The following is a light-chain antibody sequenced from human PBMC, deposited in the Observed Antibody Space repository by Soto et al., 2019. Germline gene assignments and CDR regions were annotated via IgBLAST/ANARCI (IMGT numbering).Light chain of an antibody. J-gene: IGLJ3*02. CDR2: EVN. CDR1: SSDVGGYDY. V-gene: IGLV2-8*01. Sequence: QSVLTQPPSASGSPGQSVTISCAGTSSDVGGYDYVSWYQQHPGKAPKLIIYEVNKRPSGVPDRFSGSKSANTASLTVSGLQAEDDADYYCSSYAGSNNLRMFGGGTKLTVL. CDR3: SSYAGSNNLRM.